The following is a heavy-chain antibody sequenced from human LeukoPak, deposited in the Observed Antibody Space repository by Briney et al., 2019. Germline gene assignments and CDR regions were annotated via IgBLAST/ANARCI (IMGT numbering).Heavy chain of an antibody. Sequence: GGSLRLSCAASGFTFSSYAMSWVRQAPGKGLEWVSAISGSGGSTYYADSVKGRFTMSRDNSKNTLYLQVSSLRTEDAAVYYCXKPGXPIVATFYYFDYWGQGTLVTVSS. CDR3: XKPGXPIVATFYYFDY. D-gene: IGHD5-12*01. CDR2: ISGSGGST. J-gene: IGHJ4*02. CDR1: GFTFSSYA. V-gene: IGHV3-23*01.